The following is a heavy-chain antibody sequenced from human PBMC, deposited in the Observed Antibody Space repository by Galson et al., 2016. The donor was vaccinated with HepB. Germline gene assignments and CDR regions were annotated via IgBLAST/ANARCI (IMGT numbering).Heavy chain of an antibody. CDR1: GGSVSFGGYS. Sequence: TLSLTCAVSGGSVSFGGYSWSWIRQPPGKGLEWIGYIYQSGSTSYHPSLKGRLTISLDKSNNQFSLRLTSVTAADTAVYFCARGMGRGVLGYWGRGTLVTVSS. V-gene: IGHV4-30-2*01. CDR2: IYQSGST. D-gene: IGHD3-16*02. CDR3: ARGMGRGVLGY. J-gene: IGHJ4*02.